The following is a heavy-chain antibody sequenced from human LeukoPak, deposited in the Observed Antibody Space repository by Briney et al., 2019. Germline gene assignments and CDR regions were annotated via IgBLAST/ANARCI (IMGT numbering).Heavy chain of an antibody. V-gene: IGHV1-69*04. J-gene: IGHJ3*02. CDR3: AREEYTYGDAFDI. Sequence: GSSVKVSCKASGGTFSMYAISWLRQAPGQGLEWMGRIIPILSMANYAQKFQGRVTITADKSTSTAYMELSSLRSEDTAVYYCAREEYTYGDAFDIWGQGTMVTVAS. CDR2: IIPILSMA. CDR1: GGTFSMYA. D-gene: IGHD1-1*01.